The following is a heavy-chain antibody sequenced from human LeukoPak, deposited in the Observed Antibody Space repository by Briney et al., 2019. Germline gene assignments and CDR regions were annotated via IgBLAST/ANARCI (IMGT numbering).Heavy chain of an antibody. Sequence: ASVKVSCKASGYSFTSYVINRVRQATGQGLEWMGWMNPNNGNTGYAQKFQGRVTMTRDTSISTAYMELSSLRSEDTAVYYCAKHLRYYSDSSGWGLVAFDIWGQGTMVTVSS. J-gene: IGHJ3*02. CDR2: MNPNNGNT. CDR1: GYSFTSYV. D-gene: IGHD3-22*01. V-gene: IGHV1-8*01. CDR3: AKHLRYYSDSSGWGLVAFDI.